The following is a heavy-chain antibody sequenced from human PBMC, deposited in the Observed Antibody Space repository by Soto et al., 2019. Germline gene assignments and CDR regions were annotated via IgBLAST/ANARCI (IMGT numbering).Heavy chain of an antibody. CDR2: IYSGGST. CDR1: GFTVSSNY. CDR3: ARDPPATRHGMDV. Sequence: EVQLVETGEGLIQPGGSLRLSCAASGFTVSSNYMSWVRKAPGKGLEWVSVIYSGGSTYYADSVRGQFTISRDNSKNTLYLQMKSLRAEDTAVYYCARDPPATRHGMDVWGQGTTVTVSS. V-gene: IGHV3-53*02. J-gene: IGHJ6*02.